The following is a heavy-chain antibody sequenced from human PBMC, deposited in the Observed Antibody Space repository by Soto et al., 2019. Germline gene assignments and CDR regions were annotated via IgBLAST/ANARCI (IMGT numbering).Heavy chain of an antibody. D-gene: IGHD2-21*01. CDR1: GGSISSGGHY. J-gene: IGHJ3*02. CDR2: IYYSGST. CDR3: ARRATAVIAHDAFEI. V-gene: IGHV4-31*03. Sequence: QVQLQESGPGLVETSQTLSLTCTVSGGSISSGGHYWTWIRQHPGEALEWIGYIYYSGSTYYNPSLKSRVAISGDTSENQFSLKVNSVTAADTAVYYCARRATAVIAHDAFEIWGQGTMVIVSS.